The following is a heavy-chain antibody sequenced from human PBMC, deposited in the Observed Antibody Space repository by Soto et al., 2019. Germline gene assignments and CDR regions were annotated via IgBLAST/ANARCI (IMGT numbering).Heavy chain of an antibody. V-gene: IGHV3-23*01. J-gene: IGHJ4*02. D-gene: IGHD3-9*01. CDR2: ISGSGGST. Sequence: GGSLRLSFAASGFTFSSYAMSWVRQAPGKGLEWVSAISGSGGSTYYADSVKGRFTISRDNSKNTLYLQMNSLRAEDTAVYYCAKVTQYYDILTGAQEHFDYWGQGTLVTVSS. CDR3: AKVTQYYDILTGAQEHFDY. CDR1: GFTFSSYA.